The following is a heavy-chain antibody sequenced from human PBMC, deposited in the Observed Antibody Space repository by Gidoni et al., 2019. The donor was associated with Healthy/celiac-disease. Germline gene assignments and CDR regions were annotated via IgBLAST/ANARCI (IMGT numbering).Heavy chain of an antibody. Sequence: QVQLQESGPGLVKPSETLSLTCTVSGGPINSYYWSWFRQPPGKGLEWLGYIYYSGSTNYNPSLKSRVTISVDTSKNQFSLRLSSVTAADTAVDHCARVRNPATVTTPYFDYWGQGTLVTVSS. CDR3: ARVRNPATVTTPYFDY. J-gene: IGHJ4*02. CDR1: GGPINSYY. CDR2: IYYSGST. D-gene: IGHD4-17*01. V-gene: IGHV4-59*01.